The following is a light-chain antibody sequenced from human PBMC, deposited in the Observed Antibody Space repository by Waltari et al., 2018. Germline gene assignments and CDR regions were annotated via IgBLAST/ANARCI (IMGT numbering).Light chain of an antibody. Sequence: QSVLTQPPSVSGAPGQTVTISCTGTSSNIGAPYDVHWYQQLPGTAPKLLSYGNNNRPSGVPDRFAGSKSDTSGSLAITGLQAEDEADYYCQSFDSSLRGWVFGGGTKVTVL. CDR3: QSFDSSLRGWV. CDR1: SSNIGAPYD. V-gene: IGLV1-40*01. CDR2: GNN. J-gene: IGLJ3*02.